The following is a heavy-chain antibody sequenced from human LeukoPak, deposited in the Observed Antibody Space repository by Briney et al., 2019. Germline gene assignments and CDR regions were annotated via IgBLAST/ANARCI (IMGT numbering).Heavy chain of an antibody. Sequence: PGRSLRLSCAASGFTFSSYAMHWVRQAPGKGLEWVAVIPYDGSNKYYADSVKGRFTISRDNSKNTLYLQMNSLTAEDTAVYYCARGATTGYYPYWGQGTLVTVSS. V-gene: IGHV3-30*04. CDR3: ARGATTGYYPY. D-gene: IGHD3-9*01. J-gene: IGHJ4*02. CDR2: IPYDGSNK. CDR1: GFTFSSYA.